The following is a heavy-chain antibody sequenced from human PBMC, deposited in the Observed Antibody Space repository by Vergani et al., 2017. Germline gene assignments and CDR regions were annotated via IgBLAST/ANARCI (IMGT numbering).Heavy chain of an antibody. D-gene: IGHD1-1*01. CDR2: IYPAESDT. CDR3: ARHTTYTDS. CDR1: EYSFGNYW. J-gene: IGHJ4*02. Sequence: EVELVQSGPEMRKPGESLKISCKGSEYSFGNYWIGWVRQMPGKGLEWKGIIYPAESDTRYSPSFQGRVTISADKSISTAFLQWDSLKASDTALYYCARHTTYTDSWGQGTLVTVSS. V-gene: IGHV5-51*01.